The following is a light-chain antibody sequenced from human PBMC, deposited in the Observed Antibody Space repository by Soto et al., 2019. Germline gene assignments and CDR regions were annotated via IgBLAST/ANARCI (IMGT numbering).Light chain of an antibody. CDR2: GAS. CDR1: QSLSNN. V-gene: IGKV3-15*01. Sequence: EIVLTHSPGTLSLSPWERATLSCRASQSLSNNYLAWYQQKPGQAPRLLIYGASTRATGIPARFSGSGSGTEFTLTISSLQSEDFAVYYCQQYNNWPPWTFGQGTKVDIK. CDR3: QQYNNWPPWT. J-gene: IGKJ1*01.